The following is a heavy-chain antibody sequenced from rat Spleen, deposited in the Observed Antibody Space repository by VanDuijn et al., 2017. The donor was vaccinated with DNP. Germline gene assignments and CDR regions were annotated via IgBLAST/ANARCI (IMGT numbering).Heavy chain of an antibody. D-gene: IGHD1-4*01. CDR1: GITFSDHN. J-gene: IGHJ3*01. V-gene: IGHV5S10*01. CDR2: ISTSGSRA. Sequence: EVQLVESGGGLVQPGRSMKLSCAASGITFSDHNMAWVRQAPKKSLEWVATISTSGSRAYYPDSVKGRFTISRDDAKSSLYLQMNSLKSEDTATYYCARSRLPGYYPFACWGQGTLVTVSS. CDR3: ARSRLPGYYPFAC.